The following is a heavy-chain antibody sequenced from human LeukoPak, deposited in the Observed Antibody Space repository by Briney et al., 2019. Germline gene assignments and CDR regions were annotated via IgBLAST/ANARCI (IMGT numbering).Heavy chain of an antibody. Sequence: PSETLSLTCTVSGYSISSGYYWGWIRQPPGKGLEWIGSIYHSGSTYYNPSLKSRVTISVDTSKNQFSLKLSSVTAADTAVYYCARASYYYDSSGYYVLWDRGYYFDYWGQGTLVTVSS. CDR1: GYSISSGYY. CDR3: ARASYYYDSSGYYVLWDRGYYFDY. J-gene: IGHJ4*02. D-gene: IGHD3-22*01. CDR2: IYHSGST. V-gene: IGHV4-38-2*02.